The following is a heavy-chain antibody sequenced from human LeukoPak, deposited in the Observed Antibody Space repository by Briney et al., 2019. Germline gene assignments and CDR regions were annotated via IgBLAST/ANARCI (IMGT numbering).Heavy chain of an antibody. J-gene: IGHJ4*02. D-gene: IGHD3-22*01. Sequence: GGSLRLSCAASGFTFSSYWMSWVRQAPGKGLEWVANIKQDGSEKYYVDSVKGRFTISRDNAKNSLYLQMDSLRAEDTAVYYCARYSRVPITLFDYWGQGTLVTVSS. CDR3: ARYSRVPITLFDY. CDR1: GFTFSSYW. CDR2: IKQDGSEK. V-gene: IGHV3-7*01.